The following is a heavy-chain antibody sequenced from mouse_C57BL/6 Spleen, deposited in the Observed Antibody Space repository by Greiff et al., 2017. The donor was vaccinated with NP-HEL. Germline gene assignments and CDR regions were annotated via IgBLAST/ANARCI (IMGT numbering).Heavy chain of an antibody. CDR3: ARDTTGYFDV. CDR2: ISSGSSTI. V-gene: IGHV5-17*01. CDR1: GFTFSDYG. J-gene: IGHJ1*03. Sequence: EVMLVESGGGLVKPGGSLKLSCAASGFTFSDYGMHWVRQAPEKGLEWVAYISSGSSTIYYADTVKGRFTISRDNAKNTLFLQMTSLRSEDTAMYYCARDTTGYFDVWGTGTTVTVSS. D-gene: IGHD1-1*01.